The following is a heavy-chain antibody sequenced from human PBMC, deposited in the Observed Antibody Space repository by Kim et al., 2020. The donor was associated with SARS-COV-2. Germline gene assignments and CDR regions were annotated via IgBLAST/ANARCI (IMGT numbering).Heavy chain of an antibody. V-gene: IGHV4-59*13. CDR2: IYYSGST. Sequence: SETLSLTCTVSGGSISSYYWSWIRQPPGKGLEWIGYIYYSGSTNYNPSLKSRVTISVDTSKNQFSLKLSSMTAADTAVYYCARDRGSSSWYYGFDYWGQG. J-gene: IGHJ4*02. CDR3: ARDRGSSSWYYGFDY. CDR1: GGSISSYY. D-gene: IGHD6-13*01.